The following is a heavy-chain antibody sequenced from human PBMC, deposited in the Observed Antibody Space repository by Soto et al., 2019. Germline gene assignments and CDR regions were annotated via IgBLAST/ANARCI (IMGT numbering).Heavy chain of an antibody. J-gene: IGHJ6*02. CDR1: GGTFSDFT. CDR2: IIPIFDTA. V-gene: IGHV1-69*13. D-gene: IGHD1-1*01. CDR3: ARNGTQTGYSYGMDV. Sequence: SVKVSCKASGGTFSDFTINWLRQAPGQRLEWMGGIIPIFDTANYAEKFQGRVTITADESTSTSFMEVSSLRSEDTAVYYCARNGTQTGYSYGMDVWGQGTMVTVSS.